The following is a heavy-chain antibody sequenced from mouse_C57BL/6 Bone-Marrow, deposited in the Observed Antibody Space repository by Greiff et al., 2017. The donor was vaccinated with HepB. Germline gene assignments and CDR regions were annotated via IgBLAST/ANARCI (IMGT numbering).Heavy chain of an antibody. CDR2: INPNYGTT. J-gene: IGHJ4*01. CDR3: ARRGTTRTRLYAMDY. CDR1: GYSFTDYN. Sequence: EVHLVESGPELVKPGASVKISCKASGYSFTDYNMNWVKQSNGKSLEWIGVINPNYGTTSYNQKFKGKATLTVDQSSSTAYMQLNSLTSEDSAVYYCARRGTTRTRLYAMDYWGQGTSVTVSS. D-gene: IGHD2-14*01. V-gene: IGHV1-39*01.